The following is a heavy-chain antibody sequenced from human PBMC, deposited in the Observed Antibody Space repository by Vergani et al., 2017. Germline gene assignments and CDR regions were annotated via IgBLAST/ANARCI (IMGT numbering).Heavy chain of an antibody. V-gene: IGHV4-39*01. CDR1: GGPISSSSYY. CDR3: ARHLAYCGGDCYPYYYGMDV. CDR2: IYYSGST. J-gene: IGHJ6*02. D-gene: IGHD2-21*02. Sequence: QLQLQESGPGLVKPSETLSLTCTVSGGPISSSSYYWGWIRQPPGTGLGWIGSIYYSGSTYYNPSLKSRVTISVDTSKNQFSLKLSSVTAADTAVYYCARHLAYCGGDCYPYYYGMDVWGQGTTVTVSS.